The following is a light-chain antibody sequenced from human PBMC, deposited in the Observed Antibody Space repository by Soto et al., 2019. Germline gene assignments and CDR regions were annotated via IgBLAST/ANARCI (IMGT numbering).Light chain of an antibody. CDR3: KQADSFPLT. CDR2: AAS. Sequence: DIQMTQSPSSLSASLGDRVTITCRASQTIGKWLACYQQKPGTAPKFLIYAASSLESGVPSRFSGSGSGTDFTLTINSLQPEDFATYYCKQADSFPLTFGGGTKV. CDR1: QTIGKW. V-gene: IGKV1-12*01. J-gene: IGKJ4*01.